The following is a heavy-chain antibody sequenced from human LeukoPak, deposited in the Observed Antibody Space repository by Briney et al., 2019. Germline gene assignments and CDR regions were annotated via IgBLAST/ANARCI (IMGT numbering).Heavy chain of an antibody. V-gene: IGHV1-2*02. CDR3: ARSRGGDY. D-gene: IGHD3-10*01. CDR2: INPNSGGT. Sequence: ASVKVSCKASGYTFTGYYMHWVRQATGQGLEWMGWINPNSGGTNYAQKFQGRVTMTRDTSISTAYMELRSLRSDDTAVYYCARSRGGDYWGQGTLVTVS. J-gene: IGHJ4*02. CDR1: GYTFTGYY.